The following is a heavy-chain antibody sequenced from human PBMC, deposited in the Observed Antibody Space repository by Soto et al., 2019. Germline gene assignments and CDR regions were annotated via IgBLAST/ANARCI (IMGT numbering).Heavy chain of an antibody. CDR3: VKDRSTSDWYGYFDY. CDR2: ISVSGDNT. CDR1: GFTFNTQA. Sequence: EVQLLESGGGLEQPGGSLRLSCAASGFTFNTQAMSWVRQAPGKGLEWVSSISVSGDNTYNADAVKGRFTISRDNSKNTLYLQMNSLRAEDTAVYYCVKDRSTSDWYGYFDYWCQGTLVTVSS. J-gene: IGHJ4*02. D-gene: IGHD6-19*01. V-gene: IGHV3-23*01.